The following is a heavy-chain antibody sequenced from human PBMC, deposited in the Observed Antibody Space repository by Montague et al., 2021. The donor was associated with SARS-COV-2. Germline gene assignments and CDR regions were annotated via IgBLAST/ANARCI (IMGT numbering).Heavy chain of an antibody. Sequence: SLRLSCAASGFTFSSYEMNWVRQAPGKGLERVSYISSSGSTIYCADSVKGRFTISRDNAKNSLYLQMNSLRAEDTAVYYCARSGNIAVAGTLWFDYYYYMDVWGKGTTVTVSS. CDR2: ISSSGSTI. J-gene: IGHJ6*03. CDR1: GFTFSSYE. V-gene: IGHV3-48*03. D-gene: IGHD6-19*01. CDR3: ARSGNIAVAGTLWFDYYYYMDV.